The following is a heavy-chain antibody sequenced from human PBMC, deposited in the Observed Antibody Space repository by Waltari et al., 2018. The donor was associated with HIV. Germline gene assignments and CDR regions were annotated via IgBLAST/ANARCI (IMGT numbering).Heavy chain of an antibody. Sequence: EVHLVESGGGLFKPGEALRLYCRASKFAFSIYTLNWVRQTTGKGLEWVSSFTSRDDRSHYREPVKGRFSVSRDNAKNTLFLQMNSLRGEDTAVYYCGWVPAATHGMDVWGRGTTVIVSS. CDR2: FTSRDDRS. CDR3: GWVPAATHGMDV. V-gene: IGHV3-21*01. CDR1: KFAFSIYT. D-gene: IGHD6-13*01. J-gene: IGHJ6*02.